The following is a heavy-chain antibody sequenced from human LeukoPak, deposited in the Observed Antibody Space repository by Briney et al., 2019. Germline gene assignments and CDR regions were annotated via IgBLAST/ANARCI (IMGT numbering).Heavy chain of an antibody. CDR2: IYYSGST. V-gene: IGHV4-59*01. J-gene: IGHJ4*02. CDR1: GGSISSYY. D-gene: IGHD6-13*01. CDR3: ARDQSSSSWYGYFDY. Sequence: SETLSLTCTASGGSISSYYWSWIRQPPGKGLEWIGYIYYSGSTNYNPSLKSRVTISVGTSKNQFSLKLSSVTAADTAVYYCARDQSSSSWYGYFDYWGQGTLVTVSS.